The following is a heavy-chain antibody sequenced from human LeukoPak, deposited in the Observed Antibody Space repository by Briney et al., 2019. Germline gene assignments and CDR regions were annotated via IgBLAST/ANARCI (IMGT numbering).Heavy chain of an antibody. CDR2: LSDDGSNK. V-gene: IGHV3-30*18. J-gene: IGHJ4*02. CDR3: AKDPHSSSWYYFDS. D-gene: IGHD6-13*01. CDR1: RFTFSYFA. Sequence: GGSLRLSRAASRFTFSYFAMHWVRQAPGKGLEWVAVLSDDGSNKFYADSVKGRFTISRDNSKNTLYLQMNSLRAEDTAFYYCAKDPHSSSWYYFDSWGQGTLVTVSS.